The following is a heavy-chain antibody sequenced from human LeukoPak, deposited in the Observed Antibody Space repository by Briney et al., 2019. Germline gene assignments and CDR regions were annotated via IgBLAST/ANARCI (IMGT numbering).Heavy chain of an antibody. Sequence: GGSLRLPCAASGFTFSSYSMNWVRQAPGKGLEWVSSISSSSSYIYYADSVKGRFTISRDNAKNSLYLQMNSLRAEDTAVYYCARDQCSGGSCYSPSTYWGQGTLVTVSS. CDR3: ARDQCSGGSCYSPSTY. D-gene: IGHD2-15*01. J-gene: IGHJ4*02. CDR1: GFTFSSYS. CDR2: ISSSSSYI. V-gene: IGHV3-21*01.